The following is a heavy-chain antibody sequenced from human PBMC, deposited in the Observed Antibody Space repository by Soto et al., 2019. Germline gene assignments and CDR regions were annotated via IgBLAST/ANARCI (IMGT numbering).Heavy chain of an antibody. CDR2: IYPGNSDA. V-gene: IGHV5-51*01. D-gene: IGHD4-17*01. Sequence: PGESLKISCQASGYNFATYWIAWVRQMPGKGLEYMGIIYPGNSDARYSPSFQGQVTFSAEKSISTAYLHWSSLKASDTAMYYCARHGFYGDYASNYFDPWGQGTLVTVSS. CDR1: GYNFATYW. CDR3: ARHGFYGDYASNYFDP. J-gene: IGHJ5*02.